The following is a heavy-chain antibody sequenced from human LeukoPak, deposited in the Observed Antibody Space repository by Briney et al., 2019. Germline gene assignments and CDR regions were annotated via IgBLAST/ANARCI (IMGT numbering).Heavy chain of an antibody. CDR2: ISGTSTYI. CDR3: ARVMIGFGTMDV. Sequence: GGSLRLSCAASGFTFSSYSLNWVRQAPGKGLEWDSSISGTSTYIYYADSVKGRFTISRDNAKNSLYLQMNSLRAEDTAVYYCARVMIGFGTMDVWGQGTTVTVSS. D-gene: IGHD3-16*01. CDR1: GFTFSSYS. J-gene: IGHJ6*02. V-gene: IGHV3-21*01.